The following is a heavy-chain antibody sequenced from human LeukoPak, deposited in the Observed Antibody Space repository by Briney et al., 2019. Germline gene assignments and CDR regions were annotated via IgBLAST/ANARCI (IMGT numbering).Heavy chain of an antibody. Sequence: ASVKVSCKASGYTFTSYDINWVRQATGQGLEWMGWMNPNSGNTGYAQKFQGRVTITRNTSISTAYMELSSLRSEDTAVYYCARSCTNGVCPLDDWGQGTLVTASS. V-gene: IGHV1-8*03. J-gene: IGHJ4*02. CDR2: MNPNSGNT. CDR3: ARSCTNGVCPLDD. D-gene: IGHD2-8*01. CDR1: GYTFTSYD.